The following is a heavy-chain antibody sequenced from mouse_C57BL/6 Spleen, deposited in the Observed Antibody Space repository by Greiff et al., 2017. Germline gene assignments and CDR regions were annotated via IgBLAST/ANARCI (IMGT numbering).Heavy chain of an antibody. CDR1: GYAFTNYL. CDR2: INPGSGGT. J-gene: IGHJ2*01. CDR3: ARGDYYGSRDY. D-gene: IGHD1-1*01. Sequence: QVQLQQSGAELVRPGTSVKVSCKASGYAFTNYLIEWVKQRPGQGLEWIGVINPGSGGTNYNEKFKGKATLTADKSSSTAYMQLSSLTSEDSAGYFCARGDYYGSRDYWGQGTTLTVSS. V-gene: IGHV1-54*01.